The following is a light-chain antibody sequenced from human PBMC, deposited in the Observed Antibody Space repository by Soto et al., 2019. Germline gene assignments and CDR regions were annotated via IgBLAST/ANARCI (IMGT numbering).Light chain of an antibody. CDR3: QQRSNWPPLT. Sequence: EIVLTQSPGTLSLSPGERATLSCRASQKISSYLAWYQQKPGQAPRLLTYDASNRATGIPARVSGSGSGTDFTLTISSLELEDFEVYYCQQRSNWPPLTFGGGTKVEIK. CDR1: QKISSY. CDR2: DAS. J-gene: IGKJ4*01. V-gene: IGKV3-11*01.